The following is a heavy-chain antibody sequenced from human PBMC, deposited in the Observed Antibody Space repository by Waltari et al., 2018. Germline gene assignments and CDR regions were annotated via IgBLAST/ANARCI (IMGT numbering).Heavy chain of an antibody. D-gene: IGHD5-12*01. V-gene: IGHV4-39*01. CDR2: LSYSEAP. CDR3: ATYIGASLGTAAFDV. CDR1: GASITSDRHY. J-gene: IGHJ3*01. Sequence: QLQLQESGPGLVKPSETLSLTCSVSGASITSDRHYWGWIRQPPGQTLEWIATLSYSEAPYSGPSLRSRVTMSRDTSRNQLSLILGSVTATDTAVYYCATYIGASLGTAAFDVWGQGTLVTVSS.